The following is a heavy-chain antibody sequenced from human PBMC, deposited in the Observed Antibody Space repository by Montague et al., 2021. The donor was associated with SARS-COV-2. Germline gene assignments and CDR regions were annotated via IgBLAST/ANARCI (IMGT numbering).Heavy chain of an antibody. CDR1: GFTVSSNY. J-gene: IGHJ6*02. CDR3: ARDQRRYGSGSYYGPHYYYYGMDV. D-gene: IGHD3-10*01. CDR2: IYSGGST. Sequence: FRSLSFSASGFTVSSNYMSWVRQAPGKGLEWVSVIYSGGSTYYADSVKGRFTISRDNSKNTLYLQMNSLRAEDTAVYYCARDQRRYGSGSYYGPHYYYYGMDVWGQGTTVTVSS. V-gene: IGHV3-66*02.